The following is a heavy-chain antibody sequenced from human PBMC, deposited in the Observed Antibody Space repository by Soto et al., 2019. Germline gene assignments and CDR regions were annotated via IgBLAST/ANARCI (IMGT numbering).Heavy chain of an antibody. J-gene: IGHJ3*02. D-gene: IGHD3-10*01. V-gene: IGHV4-31*03. CDR3: ARRGIKITMVLDPSFDI. Sequence: SETLSLTCTVSGGSISSGGYYWSWIRQHPGKGLEWIGYIYYSGSTYYNPSLKSRVTISVDTSKNQFSLKLSSVTAADTAVYYCARRGIKITMVLDPSFDIWGQGTMVTVSS. CDR1: GGSISSGGYY. CDR2: IYYSGST.